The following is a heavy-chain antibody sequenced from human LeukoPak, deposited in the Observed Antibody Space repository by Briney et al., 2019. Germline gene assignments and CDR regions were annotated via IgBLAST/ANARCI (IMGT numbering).Heavy chain of an antibody. CDR3: ARALYSSSWYPPYYYYYYMDV. V-gene: IGHV4-4*07. CDR2: IYTSGST. J-gene: IGHJ6*03. CDR1: GGSISSYY. D-gene: IGHD6-13*01. Sequence: SETLSLTCTVSGGSISSYYWSWIRQPAGKGLEWIGRIYTSGSTNYNPSLKSRVTMSVDTSKNQFSLKLSSVTAADTAVYYCARALYSSSWYPPYYYYYYMDVWGKGTTVTVSS.